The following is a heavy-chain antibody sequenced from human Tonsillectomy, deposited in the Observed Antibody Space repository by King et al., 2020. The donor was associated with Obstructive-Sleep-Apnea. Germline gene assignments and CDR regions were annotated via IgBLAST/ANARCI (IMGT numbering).Heavy chain of an antibody. CDR2: INPNGGGT. CDR3: ARACGIDSCNDVAFDI. D-gene: IGHD2-21*01. Sequence: VQLVESGAEVKEPGASVKVSCEASGYTFTDYYIHWVRQAPGQGLEWTGWINPNGGGTEYSQKYQGRITMTRDTSISTAYMELTSLRSDDTAVYYCARACGIDSCNDVAFDIWGQGTMVTVSS. CDR1: GYTFTDYY. V-gene: IGHV1-2*02. J-gene: IGHJ3*02.